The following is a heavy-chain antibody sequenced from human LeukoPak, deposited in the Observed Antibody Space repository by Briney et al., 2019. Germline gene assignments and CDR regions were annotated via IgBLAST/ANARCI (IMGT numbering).Heavy chain of an antibody. V-gene: IGHV1-18*01. CDR2: ISAYNGNT. Sequence: GASVKVSCKASGYTFTSYGISRVRQAPGQGLEWMGCISAYNGNTNYAQKLQGRVTMTTDTSTSTAYMELRSLRSDDTAVYYCATSPPGIDYYYGMDVWGQGTTVTVSS. D-gene: IGHD1-1*01. CDR1: GYTFTSYG. J-gene: IGHJ6*02. CDR3: ATSPPGIDYYYGMDV.